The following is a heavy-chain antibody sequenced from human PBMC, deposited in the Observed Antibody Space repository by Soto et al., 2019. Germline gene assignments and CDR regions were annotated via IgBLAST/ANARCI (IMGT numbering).Heavy chain of an antibody. Sequence: QVQLQESGPGLVKPSQTLSLTCIVSGGSISSNDFYWSWIRQHPGKGLEWIGYIDYSGNTYYNPSLKSRVTILVDTSMNQFSLKVSSVTAADTAVYYCAGLSGSWQRWFDPWGQGTLVTVSS. CDR1: GGSISSNDFY. V-gene: IGHV4-31*03. CDR3: AGLSGSWQRWFDP. D-gene: IGHD6-13*01. J-gene: IGHJ5*02. CDR2: IDYSGNT.